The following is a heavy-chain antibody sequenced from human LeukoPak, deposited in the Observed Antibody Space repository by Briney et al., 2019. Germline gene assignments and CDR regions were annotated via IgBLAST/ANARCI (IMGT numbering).Heavy chain of an antibody. CDR3: ARHCDSSGYPQARYHYYYIDV. Sequence: GGTLRLSCVASGFTFSFYAFHWVRLAPGKGLEGVAVISFDGNDKYYASSVKGRFTISRDNSRSTLYLEMNSLSLEDTRVYHCARHCDSSGYPQARYHYYYIDVWGKGTTVTVSS. CDR1: GFTFSFYA. V-gene: IGHV3-30-3*01. J-gene: IGHJ6*03. CDR2: ISFDGNDK. D-gene: IGHD3-22*01.